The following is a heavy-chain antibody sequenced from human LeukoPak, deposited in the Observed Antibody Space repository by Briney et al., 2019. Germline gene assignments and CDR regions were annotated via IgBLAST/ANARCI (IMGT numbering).Heavy chain of an antibody. J-gene: IGHJ4*02. CDR3: AREHSIAVAGTLDY. CDR1: GFTFSSYA. Sequence: GGSLRLSCAASGFTFSSYAMHWVRQAPGKGLEWVAVISYDGSNKYYADSVKGRFTISRDNSKNTLYLQMNSLRAEDTAVYYCAREHSIAVAGTLDYRGQGTLVTVSS. D-gene: IGHD6-19*01. CDR2: ISYDGSNK. V-gene: IGHV3-30-3*01.